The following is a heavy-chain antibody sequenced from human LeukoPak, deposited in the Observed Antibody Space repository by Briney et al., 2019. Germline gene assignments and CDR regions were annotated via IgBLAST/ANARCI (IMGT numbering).Heavy chain of an antibody. CDR2: ISYDGSNK. D-gene: IGHD6-19*01. CDR3: AKDIFAVAGTPRPYYYYYGMDV. V-gene: IGHV3-30*18. J-gene: IGHJ6*02. Sequence: GGSLRLSCAAYGFTFSSYGMHLVRQAPGKGLEWVAVISYDGSNKYYADSVKGRFTISRDNSKNTLYLQMNSLRAEDTAVYYCAKDIFAVAGTPRPYYYYYGMDVWGQGTTVTVSS. CDR1: GFTFSSYG.